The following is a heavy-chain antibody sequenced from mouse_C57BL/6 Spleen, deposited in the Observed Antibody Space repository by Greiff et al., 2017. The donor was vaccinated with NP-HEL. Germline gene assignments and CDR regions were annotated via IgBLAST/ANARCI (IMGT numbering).Heavy chain of an antibody. CDR3: ARFTTVVAPRAMDY. CDR1: GYAFSSSW. Sequence: QVQLQQSGPELVKPGASVKISCKASGYAFSSSWMNWVKQRPGKGLEWIGRIYPGDGDTNYNGKFKGKATLTADKSSSTAYMQLSSLTSEDSAVYFCARFTTVVAPRAMDYWGQGTSVTVSS. J-gene: IGHJ4*01. D-gene: IGHD1-1*01. CDR2: IYPGDGDT. V-gene: IGHV1-82*01.